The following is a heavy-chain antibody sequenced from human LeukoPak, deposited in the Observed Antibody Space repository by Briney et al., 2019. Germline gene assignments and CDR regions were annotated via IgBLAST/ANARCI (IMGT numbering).Heavy chain of an antibody. D-gene: IGHD5-24*01. Sequence: TGGSLRLSCAASGFTFNSYWMHWVRQAPGKGLVWVSRIDSDGSRTSYADSVKGRFTISRDNAKNSLYLQMNSLRADDTALYYCARDLGRDGSNFRTDAFDIWGQGTMVTVYS. J-gene: IGHJ3*02. CDR2: IDSDGSRT. CDR3: ARDLGRDGSNFRTDAFDI. CDR1: GFTFNSYW. V-gene: IGHV3-74*01.